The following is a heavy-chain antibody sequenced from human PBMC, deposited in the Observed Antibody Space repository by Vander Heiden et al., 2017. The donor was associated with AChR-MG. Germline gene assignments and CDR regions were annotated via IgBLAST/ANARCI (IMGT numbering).Heavy chain of an antibody. V-gene: IGHV3-23*01. CDR3: AKVSVAVAGTDRPSTWYFDL. J-gene: IGHJ2*01. CDR1: GFTLSSYA. D-gene: IGHD6-19*01. CDR2: ISGSGGST. Sequence: EVQLLESGGGLVQPGGSLRLSCAASGFTLSSYAMSWVRQAPGKGLEWVSAISGSGGSTYYADSVKGRFTISRDNSKNTLYLQMNSLRDEDTAVYYCAKVSVAVAGTDRPSTWYFDLWGRGTLVTVSS.